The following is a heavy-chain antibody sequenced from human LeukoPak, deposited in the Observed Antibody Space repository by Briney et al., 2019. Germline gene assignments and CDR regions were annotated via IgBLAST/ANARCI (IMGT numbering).Heavy chain of an antibody. CDR1: GFTFDDYA. V-gene: IGHV3-9*01. CDR2: ISRNSGSI. J-gene: IGHJ4*02. D-gene: IGHD5-18*01. CDR3: AKDMPPVDTAMVFDY. Sequence: PGGSLRLSCAASGFTFDDYAMHWVRQAPGKGLEWVSGISRNSGSIGYADSVKGRFTISRDNAKNSLYLQMNSLRAEDTALYYCAKDMPPVDTAMVFDYWGQGTLVTVSS.